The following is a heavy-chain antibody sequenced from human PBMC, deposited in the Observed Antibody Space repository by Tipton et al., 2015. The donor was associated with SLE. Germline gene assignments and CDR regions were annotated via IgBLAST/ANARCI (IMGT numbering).Heavy chain of an antibody. CDR2: IWYDGSNK. D-gene: IGHD6-6*01. V-gene: IGHV3-33*01. Sequence: LSLTCAASGFTFSSYGMHWVRQAPGKGLEWVAVIWYDGSNKYYADSVKGRFTISRDNSKNTLYLQMNSLRAEDTAVYYCAREEYSNYYYYYGMDVWGQGTTVTVSS. J-gene: IGHJ6*02. CDR3: AREEYSNYYYYYGMDV. CDR1: GFTFSSYG.